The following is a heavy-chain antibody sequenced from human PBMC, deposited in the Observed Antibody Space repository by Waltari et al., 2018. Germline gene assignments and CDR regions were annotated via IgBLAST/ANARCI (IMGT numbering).Heavy chain of an antibody. CDR1: GGSFSGYY. D-gene: IGHD1-20*01. CDR2: INHSGST. J-gene: IGHJ6*03. V-gene: IGHV4-34*01. CDR3: ARAKLASRYYYYYYMDV. Sequence: QVQLQQWGAGLLKPSETLSLTCAVYGGSFSGYYWSWIRQPPGQGLEGIVEINHSGSTTYNPSLKSRVTISVDTSKNQFSLKLSSVTAADTAVYYWARAKLASRYYYYYYMDVWGKGTTVTVSS.